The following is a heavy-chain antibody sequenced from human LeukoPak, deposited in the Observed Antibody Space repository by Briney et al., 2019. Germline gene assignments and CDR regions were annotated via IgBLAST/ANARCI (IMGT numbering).Heavy chain of an antibody. J-gene: IGHJ4*02. V-gene: IGHV1-46*01. D-gene: IGHD3-22*01. Sequence: ASVKVSCKASGYTFTGYYIHWVRQAPGQGLEWMGIINPSGGSTSYAQKFQGRVTMTRDTSTSTVYMELSSLRSEDMAVYYCARDSDYYDSSGYPDYWGQGTLVTVSS. CDR1: GYTFTGYY. CDR2: INPSGGST. CDR3: ARDSDYYDSSGYPDY.